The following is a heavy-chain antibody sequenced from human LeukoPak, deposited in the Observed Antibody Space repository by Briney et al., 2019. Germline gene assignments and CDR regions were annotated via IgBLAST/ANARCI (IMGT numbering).Heavy chain of an antibody. D-gene: IGHD5-12*01. CDR3: ACYSGYED. Sequence: PSETLSLTCTVSDGSISSSSYYWGWIRQPPGKGLEWIGSIYYSGSTYYNPSLKSRVTISVDTSKNQFSLKLSSVTAADTAVYYCACYSGYEDWGQGTLVTVSS. V-gene: IGHV4-39*01. CDR1: DGSISSSSYY. CDR2: IYYSGST. J-gene: IGHJ4*02.